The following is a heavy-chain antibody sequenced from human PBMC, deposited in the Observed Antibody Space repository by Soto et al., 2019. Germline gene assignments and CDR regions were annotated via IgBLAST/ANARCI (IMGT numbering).Heavy chain of an antibody. CDR3: ARINIAGTFYYDN. V-gene: IGHV4-30-4*01. Sequence: PSETLSLTCNVSGGSITSGDYYWSWVRQPPGKGLEWIGYIYYSGSAYYNPSLKTRLAMSVDTSNNHFSLKLSSVTAADTAVYYCARINIAGTFYYDNWGQVTPVTVSS. CDR1: GGSITSGDYY. D-gene: IGHD6-13*01. CDR2: IYYSGSA. J-gene: IGHJ4*02.